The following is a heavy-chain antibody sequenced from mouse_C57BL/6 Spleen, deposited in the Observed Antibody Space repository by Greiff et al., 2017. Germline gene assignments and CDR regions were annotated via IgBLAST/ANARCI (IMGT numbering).Heavy chain of an antibody. CDR2: IYPGSGST. Sequence: VQLQQPGAELVKPGASVKMSCKASGYTFTSYWITWVKQRPGQGLEWIGDIYPGSGSTNYNEKFKSKATLTVDTSSSTAYMQLSSLTSEDSAVYYCARGKLGQLGLYYYAMDYWGQGTSVTVSS. V-gene: IGHV1-55*01. D-gene: IGHD4-1*02. J-gene: IGHJ4*01. CDR3: ARGKLGQLGLYYYAMDY. CDR1: GYTFTSYW.